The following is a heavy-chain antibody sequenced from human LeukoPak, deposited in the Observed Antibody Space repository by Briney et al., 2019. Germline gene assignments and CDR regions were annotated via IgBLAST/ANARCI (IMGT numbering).Heavy chain of an antibody. D-gene: IGHD2-15*01. Sequence: GGSLRLSCAASGFTFDDYAMHWVRQAPGKGLEWVSGISWNSGSIGYADSVKGRFTISRDNAKNSLYLQMNSLRAEDMALYYCAKEYCSGGSCYRGAFDNWGQGTMVTVSS. J-gene: IGHJ3*02. CDR2: ISWNSGSI. CDR3: AKEYCSGGSCYRGAFDN. CDR1: GFTFDDYA. V-gene: IGHV3-9*03.